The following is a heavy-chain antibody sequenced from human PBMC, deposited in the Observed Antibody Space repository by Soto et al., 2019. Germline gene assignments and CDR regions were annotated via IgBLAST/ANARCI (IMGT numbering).Heavy chain of an antibody. CDR1: GYTFTSYD. V-gene: IGHV1-8*01. CDR3: ARERSSGWYVDY. J-gene: IGHJ4*02. CDR2: MNPNSGNT. Sequence: QVQLVQSGAEVKKPGASVKVSCKASGYTFTSYDINWVRQATGQGLEWMGWMNPNSGNTAYAQKFQGRVTMTRNTSISTAYMELSSLRSEDTAGYYCARERSSGWYVDYWGQGTLVTVSS. D-gene: IGHD6-19*01.